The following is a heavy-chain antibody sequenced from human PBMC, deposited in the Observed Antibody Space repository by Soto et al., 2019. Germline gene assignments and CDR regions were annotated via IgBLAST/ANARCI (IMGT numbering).Heavy chain of an antibody. D-gene: IGHD3-16*01. V-gene: IGHV4-39*01. CDR1: GGSISSSSYY. J-gene: IGHJ4*02. CDR3: ARLPYDYVWGSYPVDY. CDR2: IYYSGST. Sequence: SETLSLTCTVSGGSISSSSYYWGWIRQPPGKGLEWIGSIYYSGSTYYNPSLKSRVTISVDTSKNQFSLKLSSVTAADTAVYYCARLPYDYVWGSYPVDYWGQGTLVPVS.